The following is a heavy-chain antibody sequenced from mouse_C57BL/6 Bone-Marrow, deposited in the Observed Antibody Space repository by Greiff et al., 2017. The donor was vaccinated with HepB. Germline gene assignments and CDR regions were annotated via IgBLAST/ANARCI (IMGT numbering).Heavy chain of an antibody. D-gene: IGHD2-1*01. CDR2: IYWDDDK. Sequence: QVQLKESGPGILQSSQTLSLTCSFSGFSLSTSGMGVSWIRQPSGKGLEWLAHIYWDDDKRYNPSLKSRLTISKDTSRNQVFLKITSVDTADTATYYCARRDYGNYAWFAYWGQGTLVTVSA. J-gene: IGHJ3*01. CDR3: ARRDYGNYAWFAY. CDR1: GFSLSTSGMG. V-gene: IGHV8-12*01.